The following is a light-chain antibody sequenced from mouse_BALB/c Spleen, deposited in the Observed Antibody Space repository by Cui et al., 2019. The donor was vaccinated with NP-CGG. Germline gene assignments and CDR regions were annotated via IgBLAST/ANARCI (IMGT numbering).Light chain of an antibody. V-gene: IGLV1*01. CDR1: TGAVTTFNY. Sequence: QAVVTQESARTTSPGETVTLTCRSSTGAVTTFNYANWVQEKPDHLFTGLIGGTNNRAPGVPARFSGSLIGDKAALTITGAQTEDEAIYFCALWYSNHWVFGGGTKLTVL. CDR2: GTN. CDR3: ALWYSNHWV. J-gene: IGLJ1*01.